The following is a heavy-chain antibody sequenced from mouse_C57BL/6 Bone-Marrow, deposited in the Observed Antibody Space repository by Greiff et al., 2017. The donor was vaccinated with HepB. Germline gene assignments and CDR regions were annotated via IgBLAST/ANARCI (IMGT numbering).Heavy chain of an antibody. CDR1: GFTFSSYG. Sequence: EVKLVESGGDLVKPGGSLKLSCAASGFTFSSYGMSWVRQTPDKRLEWVATISSGGSYTYYPDSVKGRFTISRDNAKNTLYLQMSSLKSEDTAMYYCARQLGLFAYWGQGTLVTVSA. D-gene: IGHD4-1*01. CDR2: ISSGGSYT. V-gene: IGHV5-6*01. J-gene: IGHJ3*01. CDR3: ARQLGLFAY.